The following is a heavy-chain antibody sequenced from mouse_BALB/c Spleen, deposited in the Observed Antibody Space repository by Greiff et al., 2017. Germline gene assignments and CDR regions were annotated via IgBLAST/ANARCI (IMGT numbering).Heavy chain of an antibody. CDR2: IYPGNVNT. CDR3: ARHYYGLGY. D-gene: IGHD1-2*01. V-gene: IGHV1S56*01. J-gene: IGHJ2*01. CDR1: GYTFTSYY. Sequence: QVQLQQSGPELVKPGASVRISCKASGYTFTSYYIHWVKQRPGQGLEWIGWIYPGNVNTKYNEKFKGKATLTADKSSSTAYMQLSSLTSEDSAVYFCARHYYGLGYWGQGTTLTVSS.